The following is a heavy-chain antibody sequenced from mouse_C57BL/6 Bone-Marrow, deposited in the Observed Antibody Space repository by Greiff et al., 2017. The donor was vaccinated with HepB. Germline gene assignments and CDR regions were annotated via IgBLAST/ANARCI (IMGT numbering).Heavy chain of an antibody. J-gene: IGHJ4*01. D-gene: IGHD1-1*01. CDR3: ANYYGSSRAYAMDD. CDR1: GYAFSSSW. V-gene: IGHV1-82*01. CDR2: IYPGDGDT. Sequence: QVQLKESGPELVKPGASVKISCKASGYAFSSSWMNWVKQRPGKGLEWIGRIYPGDGDTNYNGKFKGKATLTADKSSSTAYMQLSSLTSEDSAVYFCANYYGSSRAYAMDDWGQGTSVTVSS.